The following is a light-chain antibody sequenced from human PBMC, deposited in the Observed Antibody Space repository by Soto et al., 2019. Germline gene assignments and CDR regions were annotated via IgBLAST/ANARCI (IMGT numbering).Light chain of an antibody. Sequence: EIVLTQSPGTLSSSPGEGATLSCRASESISSSYLAWYQQRPGQSPRLLIYAASSRAAGIPDRFSGSGSGADFTLTISRLEPEDFAVYYCQLYGGSHMFSFGQGTKLQIK. V-gene: IGKV3-20*01. CDR3: QLYGGSHMFS. CDR1: ESISSSY. CDR2: AAS. J-gene: IGKJ2*01.